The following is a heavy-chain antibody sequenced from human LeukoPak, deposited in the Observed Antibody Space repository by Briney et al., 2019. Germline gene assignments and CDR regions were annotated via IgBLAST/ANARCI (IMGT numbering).Heavy chain of an antibody. CDR1: GGSFSGYY. CDR2: INHSGST. V-gene: IGHV4-34*01. Sequence: SETLSLTCAVYGGSFSGYYWSWIRQPPGKGLEWIGEINHSGSTNYNPSLKSRVTISVDTSKYQFSLKLSSVTAADTAVYYCARRADYGENDIWGQGTMVSVSS. J-gene: IGHJ3*02. CDR3: ARRADYGENDI. D-gene: IGHD4-17*01.